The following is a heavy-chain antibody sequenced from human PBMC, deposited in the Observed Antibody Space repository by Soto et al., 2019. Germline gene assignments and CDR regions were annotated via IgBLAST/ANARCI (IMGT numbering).Heavy chain of an antibody. CDR1: GGSFSGYY. CDR2: INHSGST. Sequence: PSETLPLTCAVYGGSFSGYYWSWIRQPPGKGLEWIGEINHSGSTNYNPSLKSRATISVDTSKNQFSLKLSSVTAADTAVYYCARRRKITTTVTTFDPWGQGTLVTVSS. CDR3: ARRRKITTTVTTFDP. V-gene: IGHV4-34*01. J-gene: IGHJ5*02. D-gene: IGHD4-17*01.